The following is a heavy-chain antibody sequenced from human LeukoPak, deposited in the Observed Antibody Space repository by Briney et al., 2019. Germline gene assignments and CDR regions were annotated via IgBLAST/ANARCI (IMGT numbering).Heavy chain of an antibody. Sequence: KSGGSLRLSCAASGFTFSDYYMSWIRQAPGKGLEWVSYIRSSGSPIYYADSVKGRFTISRDNAKNSLFLQMSSLRAEDTAVYYCARNRRVGYSTSAADFWGQGTLVTVSS. CDR1: GFTFSDYY. J-gene: IGHJ4*02. CDR2: IRSSGSPI. CDR3: ARNRRVGYSTSAADF. V-gene: IGHV3-11*04. D-gene: IGHD1-26*01.